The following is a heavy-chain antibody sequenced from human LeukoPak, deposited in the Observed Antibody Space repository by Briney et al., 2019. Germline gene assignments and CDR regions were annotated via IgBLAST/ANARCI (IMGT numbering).Heavy chain of an antibody. CDR3: ARDGNFDI. V-gene: IGHV1-2*02. J-gene: IGHJ3*02. CDR1: GYTFTGYY. CDR2: INPNNGGT. Sequence: GASVKVSCKASGYTFTGYYMHWVRPAPGQGLEWMGWINPNNGGTNYAQKFQGRVTMTRDTSISTAYMEVSRLRSDDTAVYYCARDGNFDIWGQGTMVTVSS. D-gene: IGHD4-23*01.